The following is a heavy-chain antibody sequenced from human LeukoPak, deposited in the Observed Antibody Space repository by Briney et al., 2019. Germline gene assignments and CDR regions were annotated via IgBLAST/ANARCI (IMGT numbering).Heavy chain of an antibody. CDR2: VKQDGSEK. D-gene: IGHD3-16*02. CDR3: AREGAYVWGSYRYPSFDY. V-gene: IGHV3-7*01. J-gene: IGHJ4*02. CDR1: GFTFTRYW. Sequence: GGSLRLSCAASGFTFTRYWMSWVRQAPGKRLEWVANVKQDGSEKYYVDSVKGRFTISRDNAKNSLYLQMNSLRAEDTAVYYCAREGAYVWGSYRYPSFDYWGQGTLVTVSS.